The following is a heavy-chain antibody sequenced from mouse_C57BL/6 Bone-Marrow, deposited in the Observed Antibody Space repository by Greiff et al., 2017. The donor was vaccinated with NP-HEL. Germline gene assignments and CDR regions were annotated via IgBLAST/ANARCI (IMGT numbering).Heavy chain of an antibody. V-gene: IGHV5-17*01. CDR3: ARDYSNYEGFAY. J-gene: IGHJ3*01. CDR2: ISSGSSTI. CDR1: GFTFSDYG. D-gene: IGHD2-5*01. Sequence: VQLKQSGGGLVKPGGSLKLSCAASGFTFSDYGMHWVRQAPEKGLEWVAYISSGSSTIYYADTVKGRFTISRDNAKNTLFLQMTSLRSEDTAMYYCARDYSNYEGFAYWGQGTLVTVSA.